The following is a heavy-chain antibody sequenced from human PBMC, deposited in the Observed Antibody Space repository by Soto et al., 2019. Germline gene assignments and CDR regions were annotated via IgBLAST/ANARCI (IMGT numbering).Heavy chain of an antibody. CDR1: GFTFSSYA. J-gene: IGHJ6*02. V-gene: IGHV3-23*01. CDR3: ARVWEGSGYYYVVGTLRHGMDV. CDR2: ISGSGGST. Sequence: EVQLLESGGGLVQPGGSLRLSCAASGFTFSSYAMSWVRQAPGKGLEWVSAISGSGGSTYYADSVKGRFTISRDNSKNTLYLQMNSLRAEDTAVYYCARVWEGSGYYYVVGTLRHGMDVWGQGTTVTVSS. D-gene: IGHD3-22*01.